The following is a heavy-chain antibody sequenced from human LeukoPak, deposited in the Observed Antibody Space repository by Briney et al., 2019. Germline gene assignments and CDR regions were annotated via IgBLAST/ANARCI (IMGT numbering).Heavy chain of an antibody. D-gene: IGHD4-11*01. Sequence: GGSLRLSCAASEFTFSSYEMNWVRQAPGKGLEWVSYISSSGSTIYYADSVKGRFTISRDNAKNSLYLQMNSLRAEDTAVYYCAREVSTALYYYGMDVWGQGTTVTVSS. J-gene: IGHJ6*02. V-gene: IGHV3-48*03. CDR3: AREVSTALYYYGMDV. CDR1: EFTFSSYE. CDR2: ISSSGSTI.